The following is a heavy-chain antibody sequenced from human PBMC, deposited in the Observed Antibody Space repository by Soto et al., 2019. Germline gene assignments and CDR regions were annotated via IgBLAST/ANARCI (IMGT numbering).Heavy chain of an antibody. CDR3: AKVGVTSNYYGMDV. CDR2: INHSGST. Sequence: SETLSLTCAVYGGSFSGYYWSWIRQPPGKGLEWIGEINHSGSTNYNPSLKSRVTISVDTSKNQFSLKLSSVTAADTAVYYCAKVGVTSNYYGMDVWGQGTTVTVSS. J-gene: IGHJ6*02. CDR1: GGSFSGYY. V-gene: IGHV4-34*01. D-gene: IGHD4-17*01.